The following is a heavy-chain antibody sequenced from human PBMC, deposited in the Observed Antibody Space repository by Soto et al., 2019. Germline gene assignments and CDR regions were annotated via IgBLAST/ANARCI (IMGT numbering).Heavy chain of an antibody. J-gene: IGHJ4*02. CDR2: IYYSGST. Sequence: SETLCLTCSVAGGSISSYYWSWIRQPPGKGLEWIGYIYYSGSTNYNPSLKSRVTISVDTSKNQFSLKLSSVTAADTAVYYCARVHSSGWTHLDYWGQGTLVTV. V-gene: IGHV4-59*01. CDR3: ARVHSSGWTHLDY. D-gene: IGHD6-19*01. CDR1: GGSISSYY.